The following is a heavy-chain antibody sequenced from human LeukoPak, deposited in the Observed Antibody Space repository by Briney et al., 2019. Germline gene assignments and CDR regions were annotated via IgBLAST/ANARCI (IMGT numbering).Heavy chain of an antibody. Sequence: SQTLSLTCTVSGNSISSGDYYWSWIRQPAGKGLEWIVRIYTSGSTTYNPSLKSRVTISGDTSENQFSLKLSSVTAADTAVYYCARDRGTWNDDGFDYWGQGTLVTVSS. CDR3: ARDRGTWNDDGFDY. J-gene: IGHJ4*02. V-gene: IGHV4-61*02. CDR1: GNSISSGDYY. D-gene: IGHD1-1*01. CDR2: IYTSGST.